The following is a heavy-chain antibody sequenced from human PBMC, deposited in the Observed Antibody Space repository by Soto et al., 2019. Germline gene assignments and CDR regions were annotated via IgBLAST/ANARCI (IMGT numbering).Heavy chain of an antibody. V-gene: IGHV1-18*01. CDR1: GYTFTSYG. CDR3: ARGGRLLWFGELSPRNWFGP. J-gene: IGHJ5*02. Sequence: ASVKVSCKASGYTFTSYGISWVRQAPGQGLEWMGWISAYNGNTNYAQKLQGRVTMTTDTSTSTAYMELRSLRSDDTAVYYCARGGRLLWFGELSPRNWFGPWGQGTLFTVSS. CDR2: ISAYNGNT. D-gene: IGHD3-10*01.